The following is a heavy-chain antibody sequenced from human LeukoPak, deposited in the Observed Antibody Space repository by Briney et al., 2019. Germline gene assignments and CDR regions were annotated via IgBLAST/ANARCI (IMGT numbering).Heavy chain of an antibody. D-gene: IGHD3-3*01. CDR3: ARGSYDFWSGCFEPQFGY. Sequence: PSETLSLTCAVYGGSFSGYYWSWIRQPPGKGLEWIGEINHSGSTNYNPSLKSRVTISVDTSKNQFSLKLSSVTAADTAVYYCARGSYDFWSGCFEPQFGYWGQGTLVTVSS. V-gene: IGHV4-34*01. CDR2: INHSGST. CDR1: GGSFSGYY. J-gene: IGHJ4*02.